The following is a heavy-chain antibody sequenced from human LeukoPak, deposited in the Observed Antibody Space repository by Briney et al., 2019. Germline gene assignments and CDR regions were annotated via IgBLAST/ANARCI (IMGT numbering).Heavy chain of an antibody. J-gene: IGHJ4*02. CDR3: ARDFSPPYYSGSGSYYNYFDY. CDR1: GGSISSGSYY. Sequence: SETLSLTCTVSGGSISSGSYYWSWIRQPAGKGLEWIGRIYSSGSTEYNPSLKSRITMSVDTSKNQFSLKLSSVTAADTAVYYCARDFSPPYYSGSGSYYNYFDYWGQGTLVTVSS. V-gene: IGHV4-61*02. CDR2: IYSSGST. D-gene: IGHD3-10*01.